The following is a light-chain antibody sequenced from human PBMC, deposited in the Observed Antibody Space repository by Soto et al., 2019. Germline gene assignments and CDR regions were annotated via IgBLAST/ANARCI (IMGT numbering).Light chain of an antibody. CDR3: QQSNNRPYT. CDR1: QSVSSY. Sequence: EIVLTQSPATLSLSPGERATLSCRASQSVSSYLAWYQQKPGQAPRLLIYDASNRATGIPARFSGSGSGTDFTLTISSLEPEDFAVYYFQQSNNRPYTFGQGTKLEIK. V-gene: IGKV3-11*01. CDR2: DAS. J-gene: IGKJ2*01.